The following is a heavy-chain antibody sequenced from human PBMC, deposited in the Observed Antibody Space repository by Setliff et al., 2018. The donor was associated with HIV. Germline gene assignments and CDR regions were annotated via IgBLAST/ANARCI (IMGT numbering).Heavy chain of an antibody. V-gene: IGHV3-48*01. J-gene: IGHJ3*02. Sequence: PGGSLRLSCAASGFTFSSYNMNWVRQVPGKGLGWVSFISSSSGTIYYADSVKGRFTISRDNAKNSLYLQMNSLRVEDTAVYYCARDPAFGAFDIWGQGTMVTVSS. CDR1: GFTFSSYN. D-gene: IGHD3-10*01. CDR3: ARDPAFGAFDI. CDR2: ISSSSGTI.